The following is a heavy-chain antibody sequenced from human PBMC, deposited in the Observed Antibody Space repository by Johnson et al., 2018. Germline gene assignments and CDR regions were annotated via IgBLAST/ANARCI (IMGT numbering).Heavy chain of an antibody. CDR3: AKSAIVARDPYYGMDV. D-gene: IGHD5-12*01. J-gene: IGHJ6*02. Sequence: VQLVQSGGGLVQPGGSLRLSCAASGFTVSSNYMSWVRQAPGKGLEWVSTISGSGGSTYYADSVKGRFTISRDNSKNTLYLQMNSLRAEDTAVYYCAKSAIVARDPYYGMDVWGQGTTVTVSS. V-gene: IGHV3-23*04. CDR2: ISGSGGST. CDR1: GFTVSSNY.